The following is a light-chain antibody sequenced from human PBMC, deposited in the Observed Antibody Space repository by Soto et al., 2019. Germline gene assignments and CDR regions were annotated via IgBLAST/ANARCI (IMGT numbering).Light chain of an antibody. CDR2: GAS. Sequence: EIVLTQSPGTLSLSPGERATLSCRASQSLSSSYLAWYQQKPGQAPRLLIYGASSRATGIPDRFSGSRSGTGFTLTISRREPEDVAVYYCQQYGGSPPYTFGQGTKVEIK. J-gene: IGKJ2*01. CDR3: QQYGGSPPYT. V-gene: IGKV3-20*01. CDR1: QSLSSSY.